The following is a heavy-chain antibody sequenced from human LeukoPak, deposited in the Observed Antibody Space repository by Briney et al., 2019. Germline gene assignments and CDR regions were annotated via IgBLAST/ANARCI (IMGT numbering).Heavy chain of an antibody. CDR3: ARDEGAYCGGDCYSIDY. D-gene: IGHD2-21*02. Sequence: GGSLRLSCAASGFTFSGYSMNWVRQAPGKGLEWVSSISSTSSYIYYTDSVKGRFTISRDNVKNSLYLQMNSLRAEDTAVYYCARDEGAYCGGDCYSIDYWGQGTLVTVSS. CDR2: ISSTSSYI. V-gene: IGHV3-21*01. J-gene: IGHJ4*02. CDR1: GFTFSGYS.